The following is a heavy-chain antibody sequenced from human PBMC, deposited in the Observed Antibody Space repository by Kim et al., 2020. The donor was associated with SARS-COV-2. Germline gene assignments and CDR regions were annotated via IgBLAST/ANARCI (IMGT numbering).Heavy chain of an antibody. Sequence: SETLSLTCTVSGGSISSSSYYWGWIRQPPGKGLEWIGSIYYSGSTYYNPSLKSRVTISVDTSKNQFSLKLSSVTAADTAVYYCARAPGYGMDVWGQGTTVTVSS. CDR3: ARAPGYGMDV. CDR1: GGSISSSSYY. CDR2: IYYSGST. J-gene: IGHJ6*02. V-gene: IGHV4-39*07.